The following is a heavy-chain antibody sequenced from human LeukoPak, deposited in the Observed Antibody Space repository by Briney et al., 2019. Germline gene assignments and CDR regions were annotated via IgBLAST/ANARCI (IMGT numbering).Heavy chain of an antibody. CDR1: GFTFSDYY. CDR3: ARDLLEWYFDY. CDR2: ISSSGSYT. Sequence: GGSLRLSCAASGFTFSDYYMSWIRQAPGKGLEWISYISSSGSYTNYADSVKGRFTISRDNAKNSLYLQMNSLRAEDTAVYYCARDLLEWYFDYWGQGTLVTVSS. V-gene: IGHV3-11*05. J-gene: IGHJ4*02. D-gene: IGHD3-3*01.